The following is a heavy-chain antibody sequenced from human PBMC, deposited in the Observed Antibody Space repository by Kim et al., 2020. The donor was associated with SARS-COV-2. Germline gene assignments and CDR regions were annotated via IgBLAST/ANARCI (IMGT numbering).Heavy chain of an antibody. CDR3: ARDDELAAAGTLYYYYGMDG. J-gene: IGHJ6*02. CDR1: GGTFSSYA. Sequence: SVKVSCKASGGTFSSYAISWVRQAPGQGLEWMGGIIPIFGTANYAQKFQGRVTITADESTSTAYMELSSLRSEDTAVYYCARDDELAAAGTLYYYYGMDGWGQGTTVTVSS. V-gene: IGHV1-69*13. CDR2: IIPIFGTA. D-gene: IGHD6-13*01.